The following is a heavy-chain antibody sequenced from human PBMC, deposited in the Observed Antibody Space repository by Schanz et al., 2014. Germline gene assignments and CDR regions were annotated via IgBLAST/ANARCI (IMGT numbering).Heavy chain of an antibody. CDR1: GYTFTSYD. Sequence: QVQLVQSGAEVKKPGASVKVSCKASGYTFTSYDINWVRQATGLGLEWMGWMNSKTGNTGYAQRFQGRVTMTRNTSITTAYLELSSLRSGDTAVYYCTKGRTFGRWGQGTLVTVSS. J-gene: IGHJ4*02. CDR3: TKGRTFGR. D-gene: IGHD3-16*01. CDR2: MNSKTGNT. V-gene: IGHV1-8*01.